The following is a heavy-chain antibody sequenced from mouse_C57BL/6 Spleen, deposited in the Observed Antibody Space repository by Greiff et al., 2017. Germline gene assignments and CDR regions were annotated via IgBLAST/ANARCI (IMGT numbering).Heavy chain of an antibody. J-gene: IGHJ3*01. Sequence: VQLQQSGPVLVKPGASVKMSCKASEYTFTDYYMNWVKQSHGKSLEWIGVINPYNGGTSYNQKFKGKATLTVDKSSSTAYMELNSLTSEDSAVYYCAPYDYDDAFFAYWGQGTLVTVSA. D-gene: IGHD2-4*01. CDR2: INPYNGGT. CDR1: EYTFTDYY. V-gene: IGHV1-19*01. CDR3: APYDYDDAFFAY.